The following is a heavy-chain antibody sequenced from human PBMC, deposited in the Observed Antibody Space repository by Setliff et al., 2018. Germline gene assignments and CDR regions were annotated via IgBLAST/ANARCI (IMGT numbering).Heavy chain of an antibody. CDR1: GGSISSYY. Sequence: PSETLSLTCTVSGGSISSYYWSWIRQPPGKGLEWIGYIYYSGSTNYNPSLKSRVTISVDRSKNQFSLKLTSVSAADTAVYYCARRDSTGFYGYSFDFWGQGTLVTVFS. CDR2: IYYSGST. V-gene: IGHV4-59*08. J-gene: IGHJ4*02. CDR3: ARRDSTGFYGYSFDF. D-gene: IGHD3-22*01.